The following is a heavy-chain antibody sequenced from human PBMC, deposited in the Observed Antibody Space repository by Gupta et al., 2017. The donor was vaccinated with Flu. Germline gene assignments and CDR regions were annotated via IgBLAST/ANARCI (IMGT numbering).Heavy chain of an antibody. CDR3: ARKGLGTLGAFDI. CDR1: GFIFSTYT. CDR2: ISSSGSYM. J-gene: IGHJ3*02. D-gene: IGHD3-16*01. Sequence: EVQLVESGGGLVKPGGSLRLSCAGSGFIFSTYTMNWVRKAPGKGLEWVSSISSSGSYMEYADSVKGRFTISRDNAKNSLNLHMNSLRAEDTAVYFCARKGLGTLGAFDIWGRGTMVTVSS. V-gene: IGHV3-21*01.